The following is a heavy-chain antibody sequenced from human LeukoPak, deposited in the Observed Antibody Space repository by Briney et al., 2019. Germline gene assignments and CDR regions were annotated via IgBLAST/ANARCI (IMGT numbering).Heavy chain of an antibody. V-gene: IGHV1-69*05. CDR1: GGTFSSYA. D-gene: IGHD1-26*01. Sequence: ASVKVSCKASGGTFSSYAISWVRQAPGQGLEWMGRIIPIFGTANYAQKFQGRVTITTDGSTSTAYMELSSLRSEDTAVYYCASPSGSYQYYFDYWGQGTLVTVSS. CDR2: IIPIFGTA. CDR3: ASPSGSYQYYFDY. J-gene: IGHJ4*02.